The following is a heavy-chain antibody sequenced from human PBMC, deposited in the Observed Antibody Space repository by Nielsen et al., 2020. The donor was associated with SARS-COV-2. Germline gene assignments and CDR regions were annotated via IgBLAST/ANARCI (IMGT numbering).Heavy chain of an antibody. CDR3: ARARGAYGDYYYYYYTDV. D-gene: IGHD4-17*01. Sequence: SQTLSHTCAISGDSVSSSSAAWNWIRPSPSRGLEWLGRTYYRSKWYNDYAVSVKSRITINPDTSKDQFSLHLNSVTPEDTAVYYCARARGAYGDYYYYYYTDVWGKGTTVTVSS. V-gene: IGHV6-1*01. J-gene: IGHJ6*03. CDR2: TYYRSKWYN. CDR1: GDSVSSSSAA.